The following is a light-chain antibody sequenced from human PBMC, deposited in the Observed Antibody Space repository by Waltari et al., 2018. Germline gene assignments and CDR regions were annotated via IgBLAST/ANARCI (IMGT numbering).Light chain of an antibody. CDR2: DGS. CDR1: QSVTTE. J-gene: IGKJ4*01. Sequence: EIVLTQSPATLSLSPGDRAALSCRASQSVTTELAWYQQKPGQAPRLLIYDGSNRATGVPARFSGSGSGTDFTLTISSLDPEDFAVYYCQQRDSWPRTFGGGTKVEFK. CDR3: QQRDSWPRT. V-gene: IGKV3-11*01.